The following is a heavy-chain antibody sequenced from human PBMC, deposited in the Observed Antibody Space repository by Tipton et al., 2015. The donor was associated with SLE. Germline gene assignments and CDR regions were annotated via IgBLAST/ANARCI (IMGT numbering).Heavy chain of an antibody. J-gene: IGHJ6*03. CDR1: GFTFSSYW. CDR3: ATHSGSYSYHYYMDV. V-gene: IGHV3-23*01. D-gene: IGHD1-26*01. CDR2: ISWNSGSI. Sequence: SLRLSCAASGFTFSSYWMSWVRQAPGKGLEWVSGISWNSGSIGYADSVEGRFTISRDNPKNTLYLQMNSLRPEDTAVYFCATHSGSYSYHYYMDVWGNGTTVTVSS.